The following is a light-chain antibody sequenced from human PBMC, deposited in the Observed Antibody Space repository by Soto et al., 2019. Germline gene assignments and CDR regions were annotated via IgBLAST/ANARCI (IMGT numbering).Light chain of an antibody. V-gene: IGKV3-15*01. CDR2: GAS. CDR3: QQDRT. J-gene: IGKJ1*01. Sequence: IVMTQSPATLSVSPGERATLSCRASQSVSSNLAWYQQKPGQAPRLLIYGASTRATGIPARFSGSGSGTEFTLTISSLQSEDFAVYYCQQDRTFGQGTKVDIK. CDR1: QSVSSN.